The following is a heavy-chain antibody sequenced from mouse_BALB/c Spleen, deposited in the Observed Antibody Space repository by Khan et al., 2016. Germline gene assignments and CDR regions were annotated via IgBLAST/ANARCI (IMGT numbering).Heavy chain of an antibody. CDR1: GFSLTSYG. D-gene: IGHD2-1*01. V-gene: IGHV2-2*02. CDR3: ATHGNYFAY. J-gene: IGHJ3*01. Sequence: VQLQESGPGLVQPSQSLSITCTVSGFSLTSYGVHWVRQSPGKGLEWLGVILSGGSTDYNAAFISRLSISQDNSKSQVFFKMNSLQANDTTIYYCATHGNYFAYWGQGTLVTVSA. CDR2: ILSGGST.